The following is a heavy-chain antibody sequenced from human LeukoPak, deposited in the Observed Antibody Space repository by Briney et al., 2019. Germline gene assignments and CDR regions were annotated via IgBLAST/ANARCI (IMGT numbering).Heavy chain of an antibody. CDR3: ARDQPHYDSSGYDAFDI. Sequence: SVTVSCKASGGTFSSYAISWVRQAPGQGLEWMGGIIPIFGTANYAQKFQGRVTITADESTSTAYMELSSLRSEDTAVYYCARDQPHYDSSGYDAFDIWGQGTMVTVSS. D-gene: IGHD3-22*01. CDR2: IIPIFGTA. V-gene: IGHV1-69*01. J-gene: IGHJ3*02. CDR1: GGTFSSYA.